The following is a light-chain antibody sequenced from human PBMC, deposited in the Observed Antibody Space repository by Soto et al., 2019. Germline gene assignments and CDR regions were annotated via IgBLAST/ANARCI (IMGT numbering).Light chain of an antibody. CDR1: QDIRYF. Sequence: DIQMTQSPSSLSASVGDRVTITCRASQDIRYFLAWYQQKPGKVPELVIYAVSALQSGFPSRFSGSGSGTDFTLTISSLPPEDVAAYYYPNCNSAPLTFGAATKV. CDR2: AVS. V-gene: IGKV1-27*01. J-gene: IGKJ3*01. CDR3: PNCNSAPLT.